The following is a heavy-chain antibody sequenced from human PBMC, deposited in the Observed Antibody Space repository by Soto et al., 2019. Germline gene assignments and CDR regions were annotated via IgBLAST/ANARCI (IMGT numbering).Heavy chain of an antibody. Sequence: RASVKVSCKAFGGTFSSYAICWVRQAPGQGPEWMGGIIPMFGSTNYAQKFQGRVTITADESTSTAFMELSGLKSEDTAVYYCARRVAVNSVPEISYYYYGLDVWGQGTTVTVYS. D-gene: IGHD2-21*01. J-gene: IGHJ6*02. CDR1: GGTFSSYA. CDR3: ARRVAVNSVPEISYYYYGLDV. V-gene: IGHV1-69*13. CDR2: IIPMFGST.